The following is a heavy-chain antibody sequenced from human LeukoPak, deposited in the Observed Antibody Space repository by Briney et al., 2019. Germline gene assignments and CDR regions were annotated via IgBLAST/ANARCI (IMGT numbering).Heavy chain of an antibody. V-gene: IGHV3-48*03. Sequence: GGSLRLSCAASGFTFSSYEMNWVRQAPGKGLEWVSYISSSGSTIYYADSVKGRFTISRDNAKNSLYLQMNSLRADDTAVYYCARVGRNYYGSGSYYAPYHYYYMDVWGKGTTVTVSS. J-gene: IGHJ6*03. CDR1: GFTFSSYE. CDR2: ISSSGSTI. CDR3: ARVGRNYYGSGSYYAPYHYYYMDV. D-gene: IGHD3-10*01.